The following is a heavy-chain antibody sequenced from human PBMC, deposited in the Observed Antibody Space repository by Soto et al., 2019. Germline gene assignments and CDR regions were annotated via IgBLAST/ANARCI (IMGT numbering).Heavy chain of an antibody. CDR3: AKVSRGVAVDRAAGEIPFDY. J-gene: IGHJ4*01. CDR1: GFTFSSYA. CDR2: ISGSGGST. Sequence: GGSLRLSCAASGFTFSSYAMSWVRQAPGKGLEWVSAISGSGGSTYYADSVKGLFTISRDNSKNTLYLQMNSLRAEDTAVYYCAKVSRGVAVDRAAGEIPFDYWGQGTLVTVSS. V-gene: IGHV3-23*01. D-gene: IGHD3-10*01.